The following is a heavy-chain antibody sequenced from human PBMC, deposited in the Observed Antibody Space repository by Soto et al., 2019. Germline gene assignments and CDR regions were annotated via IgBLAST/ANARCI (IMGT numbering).Heavy chain of an antibody. CDR2: IIPIFGTA. CDR1: GGTFSSYA. D-gene: IGHD4-17*01. Sequence: QVQLVQSGAEVKKPGSSVKVSCKASGGTFSSYAISWVRQAPGQGLEWMGGIIPIFGTANYAQKFQGRVTXXAXEXXSTAYMELSSLRSEDTAVYYCARAGYGDYKSWFDPWGQGTLVTVSS. J-gene: IGHJ5*02. V-gene: IGHV1-69*12. CDR3: ARAGYGDYKSWFDP.